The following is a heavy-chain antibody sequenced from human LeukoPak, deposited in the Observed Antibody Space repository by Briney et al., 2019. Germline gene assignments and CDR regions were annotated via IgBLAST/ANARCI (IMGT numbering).Heavy chain of an antibody. CDR3: ARMAYYYDSSGSTSDYMDV. D-gene: IGHD3-22*01. V-gene: IGHV5-51*01. CDR1: GYSFTSYW. Sequence: GESLKISCKGSGYSFTSYWIGWVRQMPGKGLEWMGIIHPGDSDTRYSPSFQGQVTISANKSINTAYLQWSSLKASDTAMYYCARMAYYYDSSGSTSDYMDVWGKGTTVTVSS. CDR2: IHPGDSDT. J-gene: IGHJ6*03.